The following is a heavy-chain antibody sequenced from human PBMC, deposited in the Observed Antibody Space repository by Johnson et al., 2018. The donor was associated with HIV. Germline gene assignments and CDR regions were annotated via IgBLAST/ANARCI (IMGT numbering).Heavy chain of an antibody. CDR1: GFTFSDYY. J-gene: IGHJ3*02. Sequence: VQLLESGGGLVKPGGSLRLSCAASGFTFSDYYMSWIRQAPGKGLEWVSYISSSGTTIYYADSVKGRFTISRDNAKNSLYLQMNSLRAEDTALYYCARDRSLTGYIINDAFDIWGQGTMVTVSS. V-gene: IGHV3-11*01. CDR2: ISSSGTTI. D-gene: IGHD3-9*01. CDR3: ARDRSLTGYIINDAFDI.